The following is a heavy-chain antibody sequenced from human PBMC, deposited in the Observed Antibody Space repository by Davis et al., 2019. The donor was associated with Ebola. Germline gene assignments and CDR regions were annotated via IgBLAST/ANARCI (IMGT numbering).Heavy chain of an antibody. CDR1: GGSISSYY. CDR3: AREPSIAAAADY. CDR2: IYYSGST. D-gene: IGHD6-13*01. Sequence: PSETLSLTCTVSGGSISSYYWGWIRQPPGKGLEWIGSIYYSGSTYYNPSLKSRVTISVDTSKNQFSLKLSSVTAADTAVYYCAREPSIAAAADYWGQGTLVTVSS. V-gene: IGHV4-39*07. J-gene: IGHJ4*02.